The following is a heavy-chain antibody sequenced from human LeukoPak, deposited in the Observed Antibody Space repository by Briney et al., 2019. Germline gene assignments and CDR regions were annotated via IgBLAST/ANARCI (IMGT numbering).Heavy chain of an antibody. CDR2: ISYDGSNK. D-gene: IGHD6-13*01. CDR3: ARPAAAYYFDY. Sequence: PGRSLRLSCAASGFTFSSYAMHWVRQAPGKGLEWVAVISYDGSNKYYADSVKGRFTISRDNSKNTLYLQMNSLRAEDTAVYYCARPAAAYYFDYRGQGTLVTVSS. J-gene: IGHJ4*02. CDR1: GFTFSSYA. V-gene: IGHV3-30-3*01.